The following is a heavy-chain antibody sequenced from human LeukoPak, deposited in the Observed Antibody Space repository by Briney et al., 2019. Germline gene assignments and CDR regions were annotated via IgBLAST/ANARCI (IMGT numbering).Heavy chain of an antibody. Sequence: GGFLRLSCAASGFTFSSYGMHWVRQAPGKGLEWVAVISYDGSNKYYADSVKGRFTISRDNSKNTLYLQMNSLRAEDTAVYYCAKERSHLINYFDYWGQGTLVTVSS. CDR3: AKERSHLINYFDY. V-gene: IGHV3-30*18. D-gene: IGHD3-16*01. CDR1: GFTFSSYG. J-gene: IGHJ4*02. CDR2: ISYDGSNK.